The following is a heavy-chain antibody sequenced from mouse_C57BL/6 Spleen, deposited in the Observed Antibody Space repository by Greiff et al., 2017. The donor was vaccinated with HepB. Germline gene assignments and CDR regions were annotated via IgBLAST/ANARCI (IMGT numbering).Heavy chain of an antibody. Sequence: QVQLQQPGAELVKPGASVKLSCKASGYTFTSYWMHWVKQRPGQGLEWIGMIHPNSGSTNYNEKFKSKATLTVDKSSSTAYMQLSSLTSEDSAVYYCARGITTARTRYAMDYWGQGTSVTVSS. CDR3: ARGITTARTRYAMDY. D-gene: IGHD1-2*01. CDR2: IHPNSGST. J-gene: IGHJ4*01. V-gene: IGHV1-64*01. CDR1: GYTFTSYW.